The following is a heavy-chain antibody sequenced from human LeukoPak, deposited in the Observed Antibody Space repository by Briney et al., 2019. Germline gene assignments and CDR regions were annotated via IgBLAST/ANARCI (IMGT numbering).Heavy chain of an antibody. CDR1: GFTFSSYA. V-gene: IGHV3-15*01. CDR2: IKSKTDGGTT. CDR3: TAGDAY. J-gene: IGHJ4*02. Sequence: SGGSLRLSCAASGFTFSSYAMSWVCQAPGKGLEWVGRIKSKTDGGTTDYAAPVKGRFTISRDDSKNTLYLQMNSLKTEDTAMYYCTAGDAYWGQGTLVTVSS.